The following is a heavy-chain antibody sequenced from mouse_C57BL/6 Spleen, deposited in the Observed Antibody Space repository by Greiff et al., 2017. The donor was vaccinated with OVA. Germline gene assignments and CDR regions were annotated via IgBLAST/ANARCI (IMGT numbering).Heavy chain of an antibody. J-gene: IGHJ3*01. CDR2: IYPSDSET. D-gene: IGHD3-2*02. Sequence: QVQLQQPGAELVRPGSSVKLSCKASGYTFTSYWMDWVKQRPGQGLEWIGNIYPSDSETHYNQKFKDKATLTVDKSSSTAYMQLSSLTSEDSAVYYCARAGAQATFAYWGQGTLVTVSA. CDR1: GYTFTSYW. V-gene: IGHV1-61*01. CDR3: ARAGAQATFAY.